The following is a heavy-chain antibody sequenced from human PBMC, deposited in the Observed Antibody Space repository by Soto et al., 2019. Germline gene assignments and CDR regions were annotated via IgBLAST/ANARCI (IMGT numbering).Heavy chain of an antibody. CDR2: VSGRGDTT. D-gene: IGHD1-7*01. Sequence: EVHLLESGGGLVQPGGSLRLSCVASKFPFTDFAMNWVRQAPGKGLEWVSAVSGRGDTTYYADSVNGRFTRSRDNSQNIVFLQMHSLRAEDTGVYYCAKDLDPITATTFDFWGQGTLVTVSS. J-gene: IGHJ4*02. V-gene: IGHV3-23*01. CDR1: KFPFTDFA. CDR3: AKDLDPITATTFDF.